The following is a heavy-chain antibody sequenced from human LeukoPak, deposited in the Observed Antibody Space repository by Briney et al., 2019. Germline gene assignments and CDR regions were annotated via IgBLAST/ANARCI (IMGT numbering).Heavy chain of an antibody. V-gene: IGHV4-39*07. J-gene: IGHJ6*02. Sequence: KPSETLSLTCTVSGGSISSSSYYWGWIRQPPGKGLEWIGSIYYSGSTNYNPSLKSRVTISVDTSKNQFSLKLSSVTAADTAVYYCAREGYCSSTSCYGAGGMDVWGQGTTVTVSS. CDR3: AREGYCSSTSCYGAGGMDV. CDR2: IYYSGST. D-gene: IGHD2-2*01. CDR1: GGSISSSSYY.